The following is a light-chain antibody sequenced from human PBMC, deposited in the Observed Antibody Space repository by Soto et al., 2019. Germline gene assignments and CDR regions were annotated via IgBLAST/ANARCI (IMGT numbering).Light chain of an antibody. CDR3: QQRYNWPLFT. CDR2: DAS. J-gene: IGKJ3*01. Sequence: EIVMTQSPATLSLSPGERATLSCRASQSIATYLAWYQQKPGRAPRLLIYDASNRAAAIPARFSGRGSGTDFTLTISSLEPEDFAVYYCQQRYNWPLFTFGPGTKVDIK. CDR1: QSIATY. V-gene: IGKV3-11*01.